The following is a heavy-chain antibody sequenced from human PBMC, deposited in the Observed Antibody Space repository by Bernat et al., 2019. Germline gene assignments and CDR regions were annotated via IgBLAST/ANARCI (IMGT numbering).Heavy chain of an antibody. CDR1: GFSLSTSGVG. J-gene: IGHJ4*02. CDR3: ARQPDSSSRIYYFDY. Sequence: QITLKESGPTLVKPTQTLTLTCTFSGFSLSTSGVGVGWIRQPPGKALEWLALIYWDDDKRYSPSLKSRLTITKDTSKNQVVLTMTNMDPVDTATYYCARQPDSSSRIYYFDYWGQGTLVTVSS. V-gene: IGHV2-5*02. CDR2: IYWDDDK. D-gene: IGHD6-6*01.